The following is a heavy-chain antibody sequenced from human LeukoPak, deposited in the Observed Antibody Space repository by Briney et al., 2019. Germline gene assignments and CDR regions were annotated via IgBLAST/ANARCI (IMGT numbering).Heavy chain of an antibody. CDR2: IYYSGST. V-gene: IGHV4-61*08. CDR1: GGSISSGDYY. D-gene: IGHD3-10*01. CDR3: ARVYGTDAFDI. Sequence: SETLSLTCTVSGGSISSGDYYWSWIRQPPGKGLEWIGYIYYSGSTYYNPSLKSRVTISVDTSKNQSSLQLSSVTAAGTAVYYCARVYGTDAFDIWGQGTMVTVSS. J-gene: IGHJ3*02.